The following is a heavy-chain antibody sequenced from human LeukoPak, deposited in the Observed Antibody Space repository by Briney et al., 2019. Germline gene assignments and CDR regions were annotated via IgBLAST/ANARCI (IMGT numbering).Heavy chain of an antibody. V-gene: IGHV1-69*01. CDR3: VKDRGRDIFTGYSYAFDI. CDR2: IIPIFGTA. CDR1: GGTFSSYA. J-gene: IGHJ3*02. D-gene: IGHD3-9*01. Sequence: SVKVSCKASGGTFSSYAISWVRQAPGQGLEWMGGIIPIFGTANYAQKFQGRVTITADESTSTAYMELSSLRAEDTALYYCVKDRGRDIFTGYSYAFDIWGQGTMVTVSS.